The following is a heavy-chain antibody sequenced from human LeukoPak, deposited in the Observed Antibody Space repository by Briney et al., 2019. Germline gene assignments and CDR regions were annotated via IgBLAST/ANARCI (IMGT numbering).Heavy chain of an antibody. CDR2: INHSGST. Sequence: SETLSLTCAVYGGSFSGYYWSWIRQPPGKGLEWIGEINHSGSTNYNPSLKSRVTISVDTSKNQFSLKLSSVTAADTAVYYCARQHLSRGVKGLYFDYWGQGTLVTVSS. CDR3: ARQHLSRGVKGLYFDY. CDR1: GGSFSGYY. D-gene: IGHD2-8*02. V-gene: IGHV4-34*01. J-gene: IGHJ4*02.